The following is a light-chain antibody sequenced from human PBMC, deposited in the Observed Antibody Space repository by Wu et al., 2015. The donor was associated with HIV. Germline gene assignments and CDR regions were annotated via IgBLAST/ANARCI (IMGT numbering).Light chain of an antibody. V-gene: IGKV1-5*03. CDR2: KAS. J-gene: IGKJ3*01. Sequence: DIQMTQSPSTLSASVGDTVTITCRASQDIGSWLAWYQQKAGKGPNLLIYKASTLEYGVPSRFSGSRSGTEFTLTISSLQPEDFGTYYCQQSFSNLWTFGPGTKLDIK. CDR1: QDIGSW. CDR3: QQSFSNLWT.